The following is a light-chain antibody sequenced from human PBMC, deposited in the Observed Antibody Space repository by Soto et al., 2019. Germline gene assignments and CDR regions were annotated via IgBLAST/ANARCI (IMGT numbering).Light chain of an antibody. CDR2: DAS. V-gene: IGKV1-5*01. J-gene: IGKJ1*01. CDR3: KQYNSYST. Sequence: MTQSPATLSVSPGESATLSCRASQSISSWLAWYQQKPGKAPKLLIYDASSLESGVQSRFSGSGSGTEFTLTIRSLQPDDFATYYCKQYNSYSTCGQGTKVDIK. CDR1: QSISSW.